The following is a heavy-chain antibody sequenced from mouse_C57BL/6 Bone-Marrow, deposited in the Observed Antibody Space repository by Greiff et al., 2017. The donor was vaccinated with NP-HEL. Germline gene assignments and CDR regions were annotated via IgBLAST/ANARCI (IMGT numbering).Heavy chain of an antibody. D-gene: IGHD1-1*01. CDR3: ARHYYGSSHDY. J-gene: IGHJ2*01. Sequence: EVKLVASGGDLVKPGGSLKLSCAASGFTFSSYGMSWVRQTPDKRLEWVATISSGGSYTYYPDSVKGRFTISRDNAKNTLYLQMSSLKSEDTVMYYCARHYYGSSHDYWGQGTTLTVSS. CDR1: GFTFSSYG. CDR2: ISSGGSYT. V-gene: IGHV5-6*01.